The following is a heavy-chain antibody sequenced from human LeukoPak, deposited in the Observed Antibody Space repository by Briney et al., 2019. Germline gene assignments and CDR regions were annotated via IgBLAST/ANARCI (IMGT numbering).Heavy chain of an antibody. D-gene: IGHD2-2*01. CDR3: ARGQYCSSTSCYASHYGMDV. J-gene: IGHJ6*02. CDR1: GSTFSSYA. CDR2: IIPIFGTA. Sequence: SVKVSCKASGSTFSSYAISWVRQAPGQGLEWMGGIIPIFGTANYAQKFQGRVTITTDESTSTAYMELSSLRSEDTAVYYCARGQYCSSTSCYASHYGMDVWGQGTTVTVSS. V-gene: IGHV1-69*05.